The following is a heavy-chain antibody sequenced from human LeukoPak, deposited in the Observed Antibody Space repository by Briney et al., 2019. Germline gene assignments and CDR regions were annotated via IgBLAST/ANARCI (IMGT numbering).Heavy chain of an antibody. J-gene: IGHJ3*02. CDR1: GYTFTGYY. V-gene: IGHV1-2*02. Sequence: VASVKVSCKASGYTFTGYYMHWVRQAPGQGLEWMGWINPNSGGTNYAQKFQGRVTMTRDTSISTAYMELSRLRSDDTAVYYCARVRDPSGHYYGSEGVAFDIWGQGTMVTVSS. CDR3: ARVRDPSGHYYGSEGVAFDI. CDR2: INPNSGGT. D-gene: IGHD3-10*01.